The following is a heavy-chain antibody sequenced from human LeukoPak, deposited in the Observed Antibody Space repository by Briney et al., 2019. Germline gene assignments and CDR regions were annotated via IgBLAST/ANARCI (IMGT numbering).Heavy chain of an antibody. CDR3: AANPYYYDSSGYLDY. V-gene: IGHV1-58*02. CDR1: GFTFTSSA. CDR2: IVVGSGNT. D-gene: IGHD3-22*01. Sequence: SVKVSCKASGFTFTSSAMQWVRQARGQRLEWIGWIVVGSGNTNYAQKFQERVTINRDMSTSTAYMELSSLRSEDTAVYYCAANPYYYDSSGYLDYWGQGTLVTVSS. J-gene: IGHJ4*02.